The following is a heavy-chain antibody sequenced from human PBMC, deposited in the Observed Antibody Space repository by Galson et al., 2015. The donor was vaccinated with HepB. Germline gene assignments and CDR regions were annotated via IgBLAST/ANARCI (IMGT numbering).Heavy chain of an antibody. V-gene: IGHV3-23*01. CDR2: ISGSGTST. Sequence: SLRLSCAASGFTFSTYAMSWVRQAPGKGLEWVSGISGSGTSTYYADSVKGRFTISRDNSKNTPHLQMNSLRAEDTAVYYCTKGYGLFESWGQGSLVTVSS. J-gene: IGHJ5*01. D-gene: IGHD5-18*01. CDR3: TKGYGLFES. CDR1: GFTFSTYA.